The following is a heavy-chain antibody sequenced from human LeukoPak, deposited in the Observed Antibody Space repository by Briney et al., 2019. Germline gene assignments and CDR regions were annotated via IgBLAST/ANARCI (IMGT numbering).Heavy chain of an antibody. D-gene: IGHD1-26*01. CDR3: ARDSPYSRSYFLLDY. J-gene: IGHJ4*02. Sequence: GGSLILSCAASGFTFDDYGMSWVRQAPGKGLEWVSGINWNGGSTGYADSVKGRFTISRDNAKNSLYLQMNSLRAEDTAVYYCARDSPYSRSYFLLDYWGQGTLVTVSS. CDR1: GFTFDDYG. V-gene: IGHV3-20*04. CDR2: INWNGGST.